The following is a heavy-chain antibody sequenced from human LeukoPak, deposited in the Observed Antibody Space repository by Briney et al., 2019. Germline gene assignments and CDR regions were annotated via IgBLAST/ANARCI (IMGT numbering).Heavy chain of an antibody. V-gene: IGHV3-48*01. CDR1: GFTFSGYS. Sequence: GGSLRLSCAASGFTFSGYSVNWVRQAPGKGLEWVSYISACSTTIYYADSVKGRFTISRDNAKNSLYLQMNSLRAEDTAVYYCARSDAFDIWGQGTMVTVSS. CDR3: ARSDAFDI. CDR2: ISACSTTI. J-gene: IGHJ3*02.